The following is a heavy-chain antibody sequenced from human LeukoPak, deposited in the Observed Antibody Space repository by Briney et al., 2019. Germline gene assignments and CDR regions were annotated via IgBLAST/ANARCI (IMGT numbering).Heavy chain of an antibody. CDR2: IYSGGST. J-gene: IGHJ1*01. Sequence: GGSLRLSCVASGFTVSSDYMSWVRQAPGKGLEWVSAIYSGGSTYYADSVKGRFTISRDNSKNTVYLEVNSLRAEDTAVYYCARALSYGPQSHPVHWGQGTLVTVSP. D-gene: IGHD3-10*01. CDR3: ARALSYGPQSHPVH. CDR1: GFTVSSDY. V-gene: IGHV3-53*01.